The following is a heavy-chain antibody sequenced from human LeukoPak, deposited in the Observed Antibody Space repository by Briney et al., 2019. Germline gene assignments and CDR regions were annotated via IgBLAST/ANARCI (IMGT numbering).Heavy chain of an antibody. CDR3: ARGDIYYGSGSSPFDY. D-gene: IGHD3-10*01. CDR2: MNPNSGNT. CDR1: GYTFTSYD. Sequence: ASVKVSCKASGYTFTSYDINWVRQATGQGLEWMRWMNPNSGNTGYAQKFQGRVTMTRNTSISTAYMELSSLRSEDTAVYYCARGDIYYGSGSSPFDYWGQGTLVTVSS. V-gene: IGHV1-8*01. J-gene: IGHJ4*02.